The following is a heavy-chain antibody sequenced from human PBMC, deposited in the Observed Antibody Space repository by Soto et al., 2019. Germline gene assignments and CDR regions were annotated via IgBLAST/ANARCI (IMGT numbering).Heavy chain of an antibody. V-gene: IGHV3-21*01. J-gene: IGHJ4*02. CDR3: ATDPCSSTSCYGL. CDR2: ISSSSTYI. Sequence: EVQLVESGGGLVKPGGSLRLSCAASGFTFSSYSMNWVRQAPGKGLEWVSSISSSSTYIYYADSVKGRFTISRDNAKNSLYLQMNSLRAEDTAVYYCATDPCSSTSCYGLWGQGTLVTVSS. D-gene: IGHD2-2*01. CDR1: GFTFSSYS.